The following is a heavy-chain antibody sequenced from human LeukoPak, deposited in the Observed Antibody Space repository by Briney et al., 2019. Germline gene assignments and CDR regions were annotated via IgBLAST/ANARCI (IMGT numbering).Heavy chain of an antibody. Sequence: GASVKVSCRAFGYTFTSYGISWVRQAPGQGLEWMGWISAYNGNTNYAQRLQGRVTMTTDTSTSTAYMELRSLRSDDTAVYYCAKSYSGSTFDYWGQGTLVTVSS. V-gene: IGHV1-18*01. CDR3: AKSYSGSTFDY. J-gene: IGHJ4*02. D-gene: IGHD1-26*01. CDR1: GYTFTSYG. CDR2: ISAYNGNT.